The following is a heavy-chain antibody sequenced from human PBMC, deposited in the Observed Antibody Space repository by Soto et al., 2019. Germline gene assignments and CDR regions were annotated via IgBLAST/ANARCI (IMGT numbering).Heavy chain of an antibody. CDR2: IIPIFGTA. D-gene: IGHD3-10*01. Sequence: SVKVSCKASGGTFSSYAISWVRQAPGQGLEWMGGIIPIFGTANYAQKFQGRVTITADESTSTAYMELSSLRSEDTAVYYCARHGIRGVILFDPWGQGTLVTVSS. CDR1: GGTFSSYA. CDR3: ARHGIRGVILFDP. J-gene: IGHJ5*02. V-gene: IGHV1-69*13.